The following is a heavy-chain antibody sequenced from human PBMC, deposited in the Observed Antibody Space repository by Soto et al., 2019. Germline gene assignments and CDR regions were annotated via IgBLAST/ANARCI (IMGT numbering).Heavy chain of an antibody. V-gene: IGHV4-59*01. CDR1: GGSISSYY. J-gene: IGHJ6*02. D-gene: IGHD2-8*01. Sequence: SETLSLTCTVSGGSISSYYWSWIRQPPGKGLEWIGYIYYSGSTNYNPSLKSRVTISVDTSKNQFSLKLSSVTAADTAVYYCARVSCTNGVCYHYYYGMDVWGQGTTVIVSS. CDR2: IYYSGST. CDR3: ARVSCTNGVCYHYYYGMDV.